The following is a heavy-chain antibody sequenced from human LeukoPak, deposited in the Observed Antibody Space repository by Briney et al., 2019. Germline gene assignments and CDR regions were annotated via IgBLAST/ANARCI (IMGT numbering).Heavy chain of an antibody. Sequence: WASVKVSCKASGGTFSSYAISWVRQAPGQGLEWMGGIIPIFGTANYAQKFQGRVTITTDESTSTAYMELSSLRSEDTAVYYCARGPNYYDSSGLFDYWGQGTPVTVSS. CDR3: ARGPNYYDSSGLFDY. V-gene: IGHV1-69*05. J-gene: IGHJ4*02. CDR1: GGTFSSYA. CDR2: IIPIFGTA. D-gene: IGHD3-22*01.